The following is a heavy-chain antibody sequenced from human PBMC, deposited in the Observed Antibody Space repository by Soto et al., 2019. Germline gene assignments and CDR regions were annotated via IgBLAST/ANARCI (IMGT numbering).Heavy chain of an antibody. CDR1: GFSLSSTRMA. Sequence: QITLKESGPTLVKPTQTLTLTCTFSGFSLSSTRMAVGRIRQPPGKALEWLALIYWDDDKRYSPFLKSRLTITKDTSKNQVVLIMSNMDPVDTARYYCAHIVVAGLGYYFDYWGQGTLVTVSS. CDR3: AHIVVAGLGYYFDY. V-gene: IGHV2-5*02. J-gene: IGHJ4*02. CDR2: IYWDDDK. D-gene: IGHD6-19*01.